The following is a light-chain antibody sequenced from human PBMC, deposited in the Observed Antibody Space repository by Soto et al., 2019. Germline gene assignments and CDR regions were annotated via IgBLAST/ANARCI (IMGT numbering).Light chain of an antibody. CDR3: SSYTNSNTQV. CDR1: TSDIGAYNS. V-gene: IGLV2-14*01. CDR2: EVS. Sequence: QSALTQPASVSGSPGQSITLSCTGTTSDIGAYNSVSWYQQHPGKAPKLMIYEVSNWPSGVSNRFSGSKSGNTASLTISGLQAEDEADYYCSSYTNSNTQVFGGGTKLTVL. J-gene: IGLJ3*02.